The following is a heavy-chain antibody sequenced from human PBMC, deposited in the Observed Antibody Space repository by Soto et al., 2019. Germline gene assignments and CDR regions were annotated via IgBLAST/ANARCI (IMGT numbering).Heavy chain of an antibody. CDR3: VKGAITMSYYYGMDV. Sequence: PGGSLRLSCSASGFTFSSYAMHWVRQAPGKGLEYVSAISSNGGSTYYADSVKGRFTISRDNSKNTLYLQMSSLRAEDTAVYYCVKGAITMSYYYGMDVWGQGTTVTVSS. CDR2: ISSNGGST. V-gene: IGHV3-64D*06. D-gene: IGHD3-22*01. J-gene: IGHJ6*02. CDR1: GFTFSSYA.